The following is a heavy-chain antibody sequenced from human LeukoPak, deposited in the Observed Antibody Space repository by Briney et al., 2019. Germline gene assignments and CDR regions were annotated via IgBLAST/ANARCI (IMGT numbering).Heavy chain of an antibody. CDR3: ARREPAATLDY. V-gene: IGHV4-59*08. CDR1: GESISGFY. Sequence: PSETLSLTCTVSGESISGFYWNWIRQPPGKGLEWIGYIYYSGSTNYNPSLKSRVTMSVDTSKNQFSLKLSSMIAADTAVYYCARREPAATLDYWGQGTLVTVSS. D-gene: IGHD2-2*01. CDR2: IYYSGST. J-gene: IGHJ4*02.